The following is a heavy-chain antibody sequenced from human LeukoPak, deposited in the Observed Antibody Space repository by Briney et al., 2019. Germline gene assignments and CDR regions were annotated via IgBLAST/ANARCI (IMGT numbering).Heavy chain of an antibody. Sequence: GGSLRLSCAASGFTFSSYAMSWVRQAPGKGLEWVSAISGSGDSTYYGDSVKGRFTISRDNSKNTLYLQMNSLRAEDTAVYYCAKGGVAAAGTMGYFDYWGQGTLVTVSS. CDR1: GFTFSSYA. D-gene: IGHD6-13*01. CDR2: ISGSGDST. V-gene: IGHV3-23*01. J-gene: IGHJ4*02. CDR3: AKGGVAAAGTMGYFDY.